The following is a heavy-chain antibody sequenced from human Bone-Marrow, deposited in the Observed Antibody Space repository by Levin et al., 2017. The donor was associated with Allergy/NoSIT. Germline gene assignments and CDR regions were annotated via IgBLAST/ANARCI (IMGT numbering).Heavy chain of an antibody. CDR2: IYSSGKT. J-gene: IGHJ4*02. CDR3: VRGYKFGLADF. V-gene: IGHV3-53*01. Sequence: LSLTCAVSGFTISSTYMSWVRQAPGKGPEWVSIIYSSGKTDDADSVKGRFTISRDSFINTLYLQMTSLRADDTAMYYCVRGYKFGLADFWGQGTPVTVSS. CDR1: GFTISSTY. D-gene: IGHD3-16*01.